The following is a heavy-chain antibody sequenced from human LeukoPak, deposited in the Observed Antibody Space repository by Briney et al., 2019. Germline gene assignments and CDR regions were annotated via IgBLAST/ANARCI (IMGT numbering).Heavy chain of an antibody. J-gene: IGHJ4*02. V-gene: IGHV3-23*01. CDR3: AKDRRATATTVLN. D-gene: IGHD4-17*01. CDR2: ISASGDST. CDR1: GFTFNTYA. Sequence: PGGSLRLSCAASGFTFNTYAMNWVRQAPGKGLEWVSGISASGDSTYYADSVKGRFTISRDNSRNTLYLQMNSLRAEDTAVYYCAKDRRATATTVLNWGQGTLVTVSS.